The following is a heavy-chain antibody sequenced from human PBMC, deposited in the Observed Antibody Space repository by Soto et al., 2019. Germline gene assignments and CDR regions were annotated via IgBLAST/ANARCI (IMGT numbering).Heavy chain of an antibody. CDR1: GFTFSIYA. D-gene: IGHD6-6*01. J-gene: IGHJ4*02. Sequence: GGSLRLSCAASGFTFSIYAMTWVRQAPGKGLEWVSGLSSSGGTTHYADSVRGRFTISRDNSKNTLFLQMNSLRAEDTAVYYCAKLPRGSSPENDYWGQGTLVTVSS. CDR2: LSSSGGTT. CDR3: AKLPRGSSPENDY. V-gene: IGHV3-23*01.